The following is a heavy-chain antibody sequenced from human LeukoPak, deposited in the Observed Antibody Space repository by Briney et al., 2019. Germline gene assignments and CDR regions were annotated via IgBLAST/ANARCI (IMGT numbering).Heavy chain of an antibody. CDR2: ISAYNGNT. CDR1: GYTFTSYG. CDR3: AREAYNYYDSSGYLGGVLDY. V-gene: IGHV1-18*01. Sequence: ASVKVSCKASGYTFTSYGISWVRQAPGQGLEWMGWISAYNGNTNYAQKLQGRVTMTTDTSTSTAYMELRSLRSDDTAVYYCAREAYNYYDSSGYLGGVLDYWGQGTLVTVSS. J-gene: IGHJ4*02. D-gene: IGHD3-22*01.